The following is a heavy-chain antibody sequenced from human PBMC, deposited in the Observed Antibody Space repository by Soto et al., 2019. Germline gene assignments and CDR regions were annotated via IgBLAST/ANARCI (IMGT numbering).Heavy chain of an antibody. CDR3: AIEGIAAALDY. Sequence: EVQLVESGGGLVKPGGSLRLSCAASGFTFSSYSMNWVRQAPGKGLEGVSSISSSSSYIYYADSVKGRFTISSDNAKISLYLQVNSLRAEDTAVYYCAIEGIAAALDYWGQGTLVTVSS. V-gene: IGHV3-21*01. J-gene: IGHJ4*02. D-gene: IGHD6-13*01. CDR1: GFTFSSYS. CDR2: ISSSSSYI.